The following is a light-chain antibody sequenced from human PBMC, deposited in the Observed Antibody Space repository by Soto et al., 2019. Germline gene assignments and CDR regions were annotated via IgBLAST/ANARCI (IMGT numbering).Light chain of an antibody. Sequence: EVVLTQSPGTLSLSPGERATLSCRASQSVSNNYFAWYQQKPGQAPRLLIFGSSDRATGIPDRFSGSGSGTDFTLTISRLEPEDFAVYYCQQYGTSPPTFGQGTKVEI. CDR3: QQYGTSPPT. CDR2: GSS. J-gene: IGKJ1*01. V-gene: IGKV3-20*01. CDR1: QSVSNNY.